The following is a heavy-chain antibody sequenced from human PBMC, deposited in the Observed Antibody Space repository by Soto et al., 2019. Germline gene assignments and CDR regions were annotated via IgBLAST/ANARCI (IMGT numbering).Heavy chain of an antibody. Sequence: ASVKVSCKASGYTFTGYYMHWVRQAPGQGLEWMGWINPNSGGTNYAQKFQGWVTMTRDTSISTAYMELSSLRSDDTAVYYCARDLAMTTGLRYYYHYGMDVWGQGTTVTAP. CDR1: GYTFTGYY. D-gene: IGHD4-4*01. J-gene: IGHJ6*02. CDR3: ARDLAMTTGLRYYYHYGMDV. V-gene: IGHV1-2*04. CDR2: INPNSGGT.